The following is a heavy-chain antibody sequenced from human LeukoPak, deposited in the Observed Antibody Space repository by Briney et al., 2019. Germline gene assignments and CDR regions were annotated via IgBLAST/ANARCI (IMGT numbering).Heavy chain of an antibody. V-gene: IGHV3-33*01. CDR3: ARDGRQPNYFDY. Sequence: GGSLRLSCAASGFTFSSYGMHWVRQAPGKGLEWVAVIWYDGSNKYYADSVKGRFTISRDNSKNTPYLQMNSLRAEDTAVYYCARDGRQPNYFDYWGQGTLVTVSS. CDR2: IWYDGSNK. CDR1: GFTFSSYG. J-gene: IGHJ4*02. D-gene: IGHD6-13*01.